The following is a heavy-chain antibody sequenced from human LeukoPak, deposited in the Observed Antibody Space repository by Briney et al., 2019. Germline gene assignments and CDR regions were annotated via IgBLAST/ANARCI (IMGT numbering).Heavy chain of an antibody. CDR3: ARGLTTVSYFDY. V-gene: IGHV4-59*01. CDR1: GGSISSYY. CDR2: IYYSGST. J-gene: IGHJ4*02. Sequence: SETLSLTCTVSGGSISSYYWRWIRQPPGKGLEWIGYIYYSGSTNYNPSLKSRVTISVDTSKNQFSLKLSSVTAADTAVYYCARGLTTVSYFDYWGQGTLVTVSS. D-gene: IGHD4-17*01.